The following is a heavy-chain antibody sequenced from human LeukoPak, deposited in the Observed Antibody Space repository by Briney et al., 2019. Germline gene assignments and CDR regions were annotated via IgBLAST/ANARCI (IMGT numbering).Heavy chain of an antibody. J-gene: IGHJ5*02. CDR2: ILYNGSNK. CDR3: ARAGGYCSGGSCYRGYSWFDP. V-gene: IGHV3-33*01. D-gene: IGHD2-15*01. Sequence: PGGSLRLSCAASGLTFSSSGMHWVRQAPGKGLEWVAVILYNGSNKYYADSVKGRFTISRDNSKNTLYLQMNSLRVEDAAVYYCARAGGYCSGGSCYRGYSWFDPWGQGTLVTVSS. CDR1: GLTFSSSG.